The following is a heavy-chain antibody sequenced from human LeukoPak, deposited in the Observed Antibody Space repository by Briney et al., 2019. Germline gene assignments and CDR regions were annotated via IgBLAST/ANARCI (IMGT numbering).Heavy chain of an antibody. J-gene: IGHJ4*02. Sequence: SGTLSLTCAVSGGSISNIDWWSWVRQPPGKGLEWIGEIHHSGVTNYNPSLKSRVTISLDKSNNQFSLKLNSVTAADTAVYYCAENGPWSLEYWGQGTLVTVSS. CDR3: AENGPWSLEY. D-gene: IGHD2-15*01. CDR1: GGSISNIDW. CDR2: IHHSGVT. V-gene: IGHV4-4*02.